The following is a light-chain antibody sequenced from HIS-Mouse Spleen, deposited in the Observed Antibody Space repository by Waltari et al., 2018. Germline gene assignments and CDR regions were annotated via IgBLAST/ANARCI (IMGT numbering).Light chain of an antibody. CDR3: CSYAGSSTWV. CDR2: EGS. J-gene: IGLJ3*02. CDR1: SSDVGGYNF. Sequence: QSPLTQPASVSGSPGQSVTISCTGTSSDVGGYNFVSWYQQHPGKAPKLMIYEGSKRPSGVSNRFSGSKSGNTASLTISGLQAEDEADYYCCSYAGSSTWVFGGGTKLTVL. V-gene: IGLV2-23*01.